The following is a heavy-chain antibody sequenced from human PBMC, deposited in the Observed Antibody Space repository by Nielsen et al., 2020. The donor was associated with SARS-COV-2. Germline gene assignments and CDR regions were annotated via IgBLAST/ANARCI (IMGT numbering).Heavy chain of an antibody. D-gene: IGHD2-8*02. CDR3: ARSGHCNGGICYFTEYFQD. V-gene: IGHV3-21*04. CDR1: GFTFSSYS. CDR2: ISSSSSYI. Sequence: GGSLRLSCAASGFTFSSYSMNWVRQAPGKGLEWVSSISSSSSYIYYADSVKGRFTISRDNAKNSLYLQMDSLRAEDTAFYYCARSGHCNGGICYFTEYFQDWGQGTLVTVSS. J-gene: IGHJ1*01.